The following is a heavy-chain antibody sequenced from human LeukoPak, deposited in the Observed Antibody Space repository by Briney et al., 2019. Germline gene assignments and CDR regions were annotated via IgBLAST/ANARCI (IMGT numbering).Heavy chain of an antibody. Sequence: SETPSLTCIVSGGSISSSSYYWGWIRQPPGKGLEWIGYTHTSGSPDYSRSLKSRVTISLDTSKNQFSLMLSSVTAADTAVYFCARATQRYCSGTTCFPYWFDTWGQGTLATVS. CDR2: THTSGSP. CDR3: ARATQRYCSGTTCFPYWFDT. D-gene: IGHD2-2*01. J-gene: IGHJ5*02. V-gene: IGHV4-61*05. CDR1: GGSISSSSYY.